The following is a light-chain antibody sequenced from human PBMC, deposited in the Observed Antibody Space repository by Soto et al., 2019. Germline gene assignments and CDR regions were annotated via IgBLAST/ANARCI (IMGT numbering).Light chain of an antibody. Sequence: EIVLTQSPGTLSLSPGERATLSCRASQSVRSSYLAWYQQKPGQAPRLLIYGASSRATGIPARFSGSGSGTDFTLTISSLEPEDFAVYFCQQRSNWPITFGQGTRLEIK. CDR2: GAS. V-gene: IGKV3D-20*02. CDR1: QSVRSSY. CDR3: QQRSNWPIT. J-gene: IGKJ5*01.